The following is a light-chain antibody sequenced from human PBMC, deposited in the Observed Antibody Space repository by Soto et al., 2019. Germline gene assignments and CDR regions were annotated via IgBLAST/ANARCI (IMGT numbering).Light chain of an antibody. CDR3: QQYGDSPLT. J-gene: IGKJ3*01. CDR2: GAS. CDR1: QSVSSY. V-gene: IGKV3-20*01. Sequence: EIVLTQSPANLSLSPGERATLSCRASQSVSSYLAWYQQKPGQAPRLLIYGASSRATGIPDRFSGSGSGTDFTLTISRLEPEDSGVYYCQQYGDSPLTSGPGTKVDIK.